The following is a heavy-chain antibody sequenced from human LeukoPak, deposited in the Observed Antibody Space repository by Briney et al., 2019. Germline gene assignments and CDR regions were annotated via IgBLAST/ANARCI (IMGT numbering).Heavy chain of an antibody. D-gene: IGHD3-3*01. J-gene: IGHJ4*02. CDR1: SGSFSGYY. CDR3: GRNGYYSVDN. V-gene: IGHV4-34*01. Sequence: SETLSLTCSVYSGSFSGYYWSWIRQPPGKGLEWIGEINHSVGTNYNPSLKSRVTMSLDTSKNQLSLKLSSVTAADTAVYYCGRNGYYSVDNWGQGTLVTVSS. CDR2: INHSVGT.